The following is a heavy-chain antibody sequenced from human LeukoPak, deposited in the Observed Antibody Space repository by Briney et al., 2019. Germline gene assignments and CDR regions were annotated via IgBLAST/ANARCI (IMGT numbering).Heavy chain of an antibody. CDR1: GFTFSSYS. D-gene: IGHD2-2*01. V-gene: IGHV3-21*01. Sequence: GGSLRLSCAASGFTFSSYSMNWVRQAPGKGLEWVSSISSSSSYIYYADSVKGRFTISRDNAKNSLYLQMNSLRAEDAAVYYCARAVGSSSTSQRDYYYGVDVRGQGTTVTVSS. J-gene: IGHJ6*02. CDR3: ARAVGSSSTSQRDYYYGVDV. CDR2: ISSSSSYI.